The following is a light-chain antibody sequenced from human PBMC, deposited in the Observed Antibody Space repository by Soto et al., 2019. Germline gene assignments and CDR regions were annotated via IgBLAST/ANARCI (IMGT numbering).Light chain of an antibody. CDR1: QSISSSY. Sequence: EIVLMQSPGTLSLSPGERATLSCRASQSISSSYLAWYQQKPGQAPRLLIYGASSRAPGIPDRFSGSGSGTDFTLTISRLEPEDFVVYYCQQYDSTTRTFGQGTKVDIK. J-gene: IGKJ1*01. V-gene: IGKV3-20*01. CDR3: QQYDSTTRT. CDR2: GAS.